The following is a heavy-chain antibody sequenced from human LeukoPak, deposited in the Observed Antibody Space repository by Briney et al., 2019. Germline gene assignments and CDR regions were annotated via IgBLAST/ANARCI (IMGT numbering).Heavy chain of an antibody. CDR3: ARGEVGTHWFDP. D-gene: IGHD1-26*01. J-gene: IGHJ5*02. CDR1: GGSISSYY. Sequence: KPSETLSLTCTVSGGSISSYYWSWIRQPPGKGLEWIGYIYYSGSTNYNPSLKSRVTISVDTSKNQFSLKLSSVTAADTAVYYCARGEVGTHWFDPWGQGTLVTVSS. CDR2: IYYSGST. V-gene: IGHV4-59*01.